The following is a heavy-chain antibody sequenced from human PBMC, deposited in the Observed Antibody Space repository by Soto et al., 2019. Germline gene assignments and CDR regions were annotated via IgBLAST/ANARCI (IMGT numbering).Heavy chain of an antibody. J-gene: IGHJ4*02. V-gene: IGHV1-18*04. CDR1: GYTFTSYG. D-gene: IGHD6-13*01. CDR2: ISAYNGNT. CDR3: ARDPSLFPYSSSWYPY. Sequence: ASVKGSCKASGYTFTSYGISWVRQAPGQGLEWMGWISAYNGNTNYAQKLQGRVTMTTDTSTSTAYMELRSLRSDDTAVYYCARDPSLFPYSSSWYPYWGQGTLVTVSS.